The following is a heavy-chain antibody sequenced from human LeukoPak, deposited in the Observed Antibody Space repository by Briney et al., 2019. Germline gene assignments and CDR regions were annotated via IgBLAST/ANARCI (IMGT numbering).Heavy chain of an antibody. CDR2: IYYSGST. V-gene: IGHV4-59*01. CDR1: GGSISSYY. CDR3: ARDLGGYSGSQGWFDP. J-gene: IGHJ5*02. D-gene: IGHD1-26*01. Sequence: SETLSLTCTVSGGSISSYYWSWIRQPPGQGLEWIGYIYYSGSTNYNPSLKSRVTISVDTSKNQFSLKLSSVTAADTAVYYCARDLGGYSGSQGWFDPWGQGTLVTVSS.